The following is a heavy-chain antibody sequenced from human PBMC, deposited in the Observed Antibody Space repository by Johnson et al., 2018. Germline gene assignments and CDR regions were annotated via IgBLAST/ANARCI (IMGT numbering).Heavy chain of an antibody. V-gene: IGHV3-30-3*01. CDR1: GFTFSSYA. J-gene: IGHJ3*02. CDR3: ARDSCAYSSSCQKVAFDI. CDR2: ISYDGSNK. D-gene: IGHD6-13*01. Sequence: VQLQESGGGVVQPGRSXRLSCAASGFTFSSYAMHWVRQAPGKGLEWVAVISYDGSNKYYADSVKGRFTISRDNSKNTLYLQMKSLRAEETAVYYCARDSCAYSSSCQKVAFDIWGQGTMVTVSS.